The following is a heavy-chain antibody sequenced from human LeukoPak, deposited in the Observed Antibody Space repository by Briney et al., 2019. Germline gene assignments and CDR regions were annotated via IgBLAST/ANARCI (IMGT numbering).Heavy chain of an antibody. D-gene: IGHD2/OR15-2a*01. CDR2: IKSKTDGGTT. CDR3: TTDLLQARYYYYGMDV. V-gene: IGHV3-15*01. J-gene: IGHJ6*02. Sequence: GGSLRLSCAASGFTFSNAWMSWVRQAPGKGLEWVGRIKSKTDGGTTDYAAPVKGRFTISRDDSKNTLYLQMNSLKTEDTAVYYCTTDLLQARYYYYGMDVWGQGTTVTVSS. CDR1: GFTFSNAW.